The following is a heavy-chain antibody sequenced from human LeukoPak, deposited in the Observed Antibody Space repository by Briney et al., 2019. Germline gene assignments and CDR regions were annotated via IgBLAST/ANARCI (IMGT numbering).Heavy chain of an antibody. D-gene: IGHD6-19*01. CDR2: IYYSGST. CDR3: ARDWLGPFSYYYGMDV. CDR1: GGSISSGGYY. J-gene: IGHJ6*02. V-gene: IGHV4-31*03. Sequence: SETLSLTCTVSGGSISSGGYYWSWIRQHPGKGLEWIGYIYYSGSTNYNPSLKSRVTISVDTSKNQFSLKLSSVTAADTAAYYCARDWLGPFSYYYGMDVWGQGTTVTVSS.